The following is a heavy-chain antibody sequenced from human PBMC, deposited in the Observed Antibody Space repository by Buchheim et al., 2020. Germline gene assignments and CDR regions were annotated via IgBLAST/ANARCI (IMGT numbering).Heavy chain of an antibody. CDR1: GYTFTRYF. D-gene: IGHD6-19*01. V-gene: IGHV1-46*01. CDR3: ARDPNSGFGTGWSYFDS. J-gene: IGHJ4*02. Sequence: QVQLVQSGAEVKKPGASVKVSCKPSGYTFTRYFLHWVRQAPGQGLQWMGRINPSDGGTGYAQKFQGRVTMTRDTSTNTVYMELSSLGSEDTAIYFCARDPNSGFGTGWSYFDSWGQGTL. CDR2: INPSDGGT.